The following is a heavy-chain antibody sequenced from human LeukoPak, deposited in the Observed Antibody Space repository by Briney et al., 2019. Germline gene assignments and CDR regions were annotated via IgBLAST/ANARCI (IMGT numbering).Heavy chain of an antibody. J-gene: IGHJ5*02. Sequence: SETLSLTCAVYGGSFSGYYWSWIRQPPGKGLEWIGEINHSRSTNYNPPLKSRVTISVDTSKNQFSLKLSSVTAADTGVYYCARRGPPRTMLRGVKSGWFDPWGQGTLVTVSS. CDR1: GGSFSGYY. CDR3: ARRGPPRTMLRGVKSGWFDP. CDR2: INHSRST. V-gene: IGHV4-34*01. D-gene: IGHD3-10*01.